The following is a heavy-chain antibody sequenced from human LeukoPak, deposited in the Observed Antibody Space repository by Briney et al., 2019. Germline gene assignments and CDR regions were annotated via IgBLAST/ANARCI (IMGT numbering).Heavy chain of an antibody. CDR2: IGGSGTTT. CDR1: GFTFSSCA. D-gene: IGHD3-22*01. J-gene: IGHJ4*02. V-gene: IGHV3-23*01. Sequence: PGGSLRLSCAASGFTFSSCAMSWVRQAPVKGLEWVSAIGGSGTTTYYADSVKGRFTISRDNSKNTLYLQINSLRVEDTAVYYCARKYYYDSSGYYSFDSWGQGTLVTVSS. CDR3: ARKYYYDSSGYYSFDS.